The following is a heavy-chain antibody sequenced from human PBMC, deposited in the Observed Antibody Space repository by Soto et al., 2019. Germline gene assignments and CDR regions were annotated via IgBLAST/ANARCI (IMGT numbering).Heavy chain of an antibody. V-gene: IGHV1-46*01. CDR2: INPSGGST. D-gene: IGHD3-10*01. CDR3: ARDLSGGSFITMVRGEKYYYYGMDV. Sequence: VASVKVSCKASGYTFTSYYMHWVRQAPGQGLEWMGIINPSGGSTSYAQKFQGRVTMTRDTSTSTVYMELSSLRSEDTAVYYCARDLSGGSFITMVRGEKYYYYGMDVWGPGTMVTVSS. CDR1: GYTFTSYY. J-gene: IGHJ6*02.